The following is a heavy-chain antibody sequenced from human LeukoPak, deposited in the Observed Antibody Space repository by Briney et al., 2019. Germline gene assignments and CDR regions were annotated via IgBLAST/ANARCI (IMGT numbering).Heavy chain of an antibody. V-gene: IGHV3-21*01. J-gene: IGHJ2*01. CDR2: ISSSSSYI. Sequence: GGSLRLSCAASGLNFRNAKLSWVRQAPGKGLEWVSSISSSSSYIYYADSVKGRFTISRDNAKNSLYLQMNSLRAEDTAVYYCATRYCSSTSCYHWYFDLWGRGALVTVSS. CDR1: GLNFRNAK. CDR3: ATRYCSSTSCYHWYFDL. D-gene: IGHD2-2*01.